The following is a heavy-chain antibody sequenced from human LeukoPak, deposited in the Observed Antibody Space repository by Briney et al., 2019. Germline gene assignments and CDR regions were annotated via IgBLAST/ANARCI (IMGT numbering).Heavy chain of an antibody. J-gene: IGHJ6*02. CDR1: GFTFSSYW. V-gene: IGHV3-7*01. D-gene: IGHD3-10*02. CDR2: IKQDGSEI. CDR3: ARDLFGEDYYYGMDV. Sequence: GGSLRLSCAASGFTFSSYWMSWVRQAPGKGLEWVANIKQDGSEIYYVDSVKGRFTISRDNAKNSLYLQMNSLRAEDTAVYYCARDLFGEDYYYGMDVWGQGTTVTVSS.